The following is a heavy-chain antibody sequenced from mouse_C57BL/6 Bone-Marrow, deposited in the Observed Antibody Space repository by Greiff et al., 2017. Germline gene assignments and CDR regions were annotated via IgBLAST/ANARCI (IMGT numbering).Heavy chain of an antibody. J-gene: IGHJ4*01. CDR1: GYTFTSYG. V-gene: IGHV1-81*01. CDR3: ARRDYGSSPYYAMAY. Sequence: QVQLQQSGAELARPGASVKLSCKASGYTFTSYGISWVKQRTGQGLEWIGEIYPRSGNTYYNEKFKGKATLTADKSSSTAYMALRSLTSEDSAVYFCARRDYGSSPYYAMAYWGQGTSVTVSA. D-gene: IGHD1-1*01. CDR2: IYPRSGNT.